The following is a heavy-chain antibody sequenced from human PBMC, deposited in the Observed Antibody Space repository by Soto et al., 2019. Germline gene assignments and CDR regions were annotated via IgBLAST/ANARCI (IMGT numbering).Heavy chain of an antibody. CDR2: INHSGST. J-gene: IGHJ4*02. CDR1: GGSFSGYH. CDR3: ARAKVRGEPYYFDY. Sequence: SETLSLTCAVYGGSFSGYHWSWIRQPPGKGLEWIGEINHSGSTNYNPSLKSRVTISVDTSKNQFSLKLSSVTAADTAVYYCARAKVRGEPYYFDYWGQGTLVTVSS. V-gene: IGHV4-34*01. D-gene: IGHD3-10*01.